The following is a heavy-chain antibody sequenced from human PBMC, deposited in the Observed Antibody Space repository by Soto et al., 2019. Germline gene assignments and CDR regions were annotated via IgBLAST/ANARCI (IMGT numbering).Heavy chain of an antibody. CDR1: GYTFTSYG. J-gene: IGHJ5*01. Sequence: ASVKVSCKASGYTFTSYGISWVRQAPGQGLEWMGWISAYNGNTNYAQKLQGRVTMTTDTSTSTAYMELRSLRSDDTAVYYCARYSTTYSSGQKWFVSWGQGTLVTVSS. V-gene: IGHV1-18*01. CDR2: ISAYNGNT. CDR3: ARYSTTYSSGQKWFVS. D-gene: IGHD5-18*01.